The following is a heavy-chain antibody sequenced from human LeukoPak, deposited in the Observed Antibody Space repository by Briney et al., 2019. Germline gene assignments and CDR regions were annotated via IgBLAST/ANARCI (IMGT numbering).Heavy chain of an antibody. CDR1: GYTFTTYA. Sequence: ASVKVSCKASGYTFTTYAMNWVRQAPGQRLEWMGWINTKTGNPTYTQGFTGRFVFSLDTSVSTAYLQISSLKAEDTAVYYCARELLITRTWFDPWGQGTLVTVSS. D-gene: IGHD3-22*01. V-gene: IGHV7-4-1*02. CDR2: INTKTGNP. CDR3: ARELLITRTWFDP. J-gene: IGHJ5*02.